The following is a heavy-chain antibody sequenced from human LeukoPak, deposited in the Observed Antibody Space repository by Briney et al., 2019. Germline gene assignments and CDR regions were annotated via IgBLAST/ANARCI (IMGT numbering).Heavy chain of an antibody. CDR3: ARDLDNILVVAAATSASDY. V-gene: IGHV1-2*02. CDR2: VNPNSGGT. CDR1: GYTFTGYY. J-gene: IGHJ4*02. D-gene: IGHD2-15*01. Sequence: ASVKVFCKTSGYTFTGYYIHWVRQAPGQGLEWMGWVNPNSGGTNYAQRFQGRVTMTRDTSISTAYMELSRLTYDDTAVYYCARDLDNILVVAAATSASDYWGQGALVTVSS.